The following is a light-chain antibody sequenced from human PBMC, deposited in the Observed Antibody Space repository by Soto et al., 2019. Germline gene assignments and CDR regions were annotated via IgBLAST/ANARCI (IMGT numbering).Light chain of an antibody. V-gene: IGLV1-51*01. Sequence: QSVLTQPPSVSAAPGQKVTISCSGSKSNIGNNCVSWYQQLPGTAPKLLIYDNSKRPTGIPDRFSGSKSGTSATLGITGLQTGDEADYYCGAWDDSLSAVFGGGTKLTVL. CDR1: KSNIGNNC. CDR2: DNS. J-gene: IGLJ2*01. CDR3: GAWDDSLSAV.